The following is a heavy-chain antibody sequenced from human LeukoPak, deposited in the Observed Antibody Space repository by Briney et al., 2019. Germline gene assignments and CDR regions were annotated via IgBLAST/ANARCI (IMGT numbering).Heavy chain of an antibody. V-gene: IGHV3-53*01. CDR2: IYSGGST. CDR3: ARDQRYGDYEGWDDY. J-gene: IGHJ4*02. CDR1: GFTFSNVY. D-gene: IGHD4-17*01. Sequence: PGGSLRLSCAASGFTFSNVYMSWVRQAPGKGLEWVSVIYSGGSTYYADSVKGRFTISRDNSKNTLYLQMNSLRAEDTAVYYCARDQRYGDYEGWDDYWGQGTLVTVSS.